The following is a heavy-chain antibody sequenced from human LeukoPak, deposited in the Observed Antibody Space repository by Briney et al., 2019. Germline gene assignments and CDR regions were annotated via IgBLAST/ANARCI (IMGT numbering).Heavy chain of an antibody. CDR1: GDSISSYY. D-gene: IGHD6-19*01. CDR3: ARGRAGIYYYYMDV. V-gene: IGHV4-59*08. J-gene: IGHJ6*03. Sequence: SETLSLTCTVSGDSISSYYWSWIRQSPGKGLEWIGYIYYSGSTNYNPSLKSRVTISVDTSKNQFSLKLSSVTAADTAVYFCARGRAGIYYYYMDVWGKGTTVTVSS. CDR2: IYYSGST.